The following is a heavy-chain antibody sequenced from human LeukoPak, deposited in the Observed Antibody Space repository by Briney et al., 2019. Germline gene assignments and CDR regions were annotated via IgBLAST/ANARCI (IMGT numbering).Heavy chain of an antibody. V-gene: IGHV5-51*01. CDR2: IYPGDSDT. J-gene: IGHJ5*02. CDR1: GYSFTSYW. D-gene: IGHD4-17*01. CDR3: ARLRAVTTFNWFDP. Sequence: GESLKISCKGAGYSFTSYWIGWVRQMPGKGLEWMGIIYPGDSDTRYSPSFQGQVTISADKFISTAYLQWSSLKASDTAMYYCARLRAVTTFNWFDPWGQGTLVTVSS.